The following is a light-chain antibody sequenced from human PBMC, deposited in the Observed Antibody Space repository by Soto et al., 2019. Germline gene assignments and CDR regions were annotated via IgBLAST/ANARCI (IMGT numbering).Light chain of an antibody. CDR3: QQYNNWPWYT. CDR2: RAS. J-gene: IGKJ2*01. CDR1: QSVSSN. Sequence: EIVLTQSPATLSVSPGERATLSCRASQSVSSNLAWYQQKPGQAPRLLIYRASIRATGIPARFSGSGSGKEFTLTIGSLQSEDFAVYYCQQYNNWPWYTFGQGTKLEIK. V-gene: IGKV3-15*01.